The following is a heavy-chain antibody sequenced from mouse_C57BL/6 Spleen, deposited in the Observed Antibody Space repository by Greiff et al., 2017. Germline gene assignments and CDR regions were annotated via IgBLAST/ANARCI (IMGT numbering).Heavy chain of an antibody. D-gene: IGHD2-2*01. CDR3: ARLLWLPYYAMDY. CDR1: GYSFTGYY. V-gene: IGHV1-42*01. Sequence: EVQLQQSGPELVKPGASVKISCKASGYSFTGYYMNWVKQSPEKSLEWIGEINPSTGGTTYNQKFKAKATLTVDKSSSTAYMQLKSLTSEDSAVYYCARLLWLPYYAMDYWGQGTSVTVSS. CDR2: INPSTGGT. J-gene: IGHJ4*01.